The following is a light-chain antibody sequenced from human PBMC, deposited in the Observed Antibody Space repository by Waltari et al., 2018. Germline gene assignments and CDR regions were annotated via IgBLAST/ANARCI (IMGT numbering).Light chain of an antibody. CDR3: AAWDDSLNAWV. V-gene: IGLV1-44*01. J-gene: IGLJ3*02. CDR2: IHN. CDR1: TSNIGSST. Sequence: QSVLTQPPSASGAPGQSVTISCSGSTSNIGSSTVNWYQQLPGTAPKLLISIHNERPSGVPDRFSGSTSGTSASLAISVLQSEDEADYYCAAWDDSLNAWVFGGGTKLTVL.